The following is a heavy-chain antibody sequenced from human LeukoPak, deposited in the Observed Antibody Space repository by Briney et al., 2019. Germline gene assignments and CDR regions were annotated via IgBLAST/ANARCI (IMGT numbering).Heavy chain of an antibody. CDR3: ARAGGIAVAGGDHYFDY. J-gene: IGHJ4*02. CDR1: GYSFTNYA. Sequence: GASVKVSCKASGYSFTNYAIHWVRQAPGQRLEWMGWINGGNGNTKYSQKFQGRVTIFRDTSATTAYMELSSLKSEDTAVYSCARAGGIAVAGGDHYFDYWGQGTLVTVSS. CDR2: INGGNGNT. D-gene: IGHD6-19*01. V-gene: IGHV1-3*01.